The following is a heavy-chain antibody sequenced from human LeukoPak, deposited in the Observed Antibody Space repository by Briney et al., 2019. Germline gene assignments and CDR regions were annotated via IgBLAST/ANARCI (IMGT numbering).Heavy chain of an antibody. CDR3: AGDHDHSYDY. D-gene: IGHD3-3*01. V-gene: IGHV1-2*02. J-gene: IGHJ4*02. CDR1: GYTFSGYY. CDR2: ISPTSGGT. Sequence: ASVKVSCKASGYTFSGYYLHWVRQAPGQGLEWMGWISPTSGGTNYAQKFQGRVTMTRDTSISTAYMELSRLRSDDTALYYCAGDHDHSYDYWGQGTVDSVSS.